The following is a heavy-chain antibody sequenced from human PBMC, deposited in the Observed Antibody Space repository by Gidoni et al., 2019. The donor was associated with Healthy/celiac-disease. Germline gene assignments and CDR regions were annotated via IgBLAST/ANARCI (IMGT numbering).Heavy chain of an antibody. J-gene: IGHJ6*02. D-gene: IGHD2-2*01. CDR3: ARDHCSSTSCYYSYYYGMDV. CDR2: ISSSSRYI. V-gene: IGHV3-21*01. Sequence: VQPVESGGGLVKPGGSLRLSCAASGFTFSSSSMNSVRKVPGKGLEWVSSISSSSRYIYYADSVKGRFTISRDKAKNSLYLQMNSLRAEDTAVYYCARDHCSSTSCYYSYYYGMDVWGQGTTVTVSS. CDR1: GFTFSSSS.